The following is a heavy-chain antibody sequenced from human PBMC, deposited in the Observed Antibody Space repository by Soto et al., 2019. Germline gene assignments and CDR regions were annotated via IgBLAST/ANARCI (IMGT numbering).Heavy chain of an antibody. J-gene: IGHJ2*01. V-gene: IGHV4-59*01. CDR2: IYYSGST. D-gene: IGHD3-16*01. CDR3: ARGWGWYFDL. Sequence: QVQLQESGPGLVKPSETLSLTCTVSGGSISSYYWSWIRQPPGKGLEWIGYIYYSGSTNYNPSLKSRVTISVDTSKNQFSLKLSSVTAADTAVYYCARGWGWYFDLWGRGTLVTVSS. CDR1: GGSISSYY.